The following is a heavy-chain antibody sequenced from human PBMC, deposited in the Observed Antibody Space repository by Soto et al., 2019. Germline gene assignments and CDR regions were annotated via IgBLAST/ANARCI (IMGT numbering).Heavy chain of an antibody. V-gene: IGHV5-51*01. CDR3: ARLYYDFWSGYYYYYGMDV. Sequence: GESLKISCKGSGYSFTSYWIGWVRQMPWKGLEWMGIIYPGDSDTRYSPSFQGQVTISADKSISTAYLQWSSLKASDTAMYYCARLYYDFWSGYYYYYGMDVWGQGTTVTVSS. J-gene: IGHJ6*02. CDR2: IYPGDSDT. CDR1: GYSFTSYW. D-gene: IGHD3-3*01.